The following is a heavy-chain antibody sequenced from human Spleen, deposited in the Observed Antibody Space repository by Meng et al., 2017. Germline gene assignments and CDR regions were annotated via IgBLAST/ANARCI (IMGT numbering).Heavy chain of an antibody. V-gene: IGHV4-34*01. D-gene: IGHD4-11*01. CDR2: INHSGST. Sequence: VQLKHGGAGLLKPWDTLSLPCFFSGGSFGDYYWSWIRQPHGKGLEWIGEINHSGSTNYNPSLESRATISVDTSQNKLSLNLRFVTAADSAVYYCARGPTTMAHDFDYWGQGTLVTVSS. J-gene: IGHJ4*02. CDR1: GGSFGDYY. CDR3: ARGPTTMAHDFDY.